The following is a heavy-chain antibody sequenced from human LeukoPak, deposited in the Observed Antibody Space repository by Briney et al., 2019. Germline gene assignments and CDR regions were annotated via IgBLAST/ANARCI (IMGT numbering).Heavy chain of an antibody. CDR2: ISPSNGNT. J-gene: IGHJ4*02. CDR1: GYTFSTYH. D-gene: IGHD3-16*01. Sequence: ASVKVSCKASGYTFSTYHMNWVRQVPGQGLEWMGTISPSNGNTNYAQSFRGRVTMTRDTSTSTVYMELTSLTSEDTAVYYCVREASGGYFDYWGQGTQVTVSS. V-gene: IGHV1-46*01. CDR3: VREASGGYFDY.